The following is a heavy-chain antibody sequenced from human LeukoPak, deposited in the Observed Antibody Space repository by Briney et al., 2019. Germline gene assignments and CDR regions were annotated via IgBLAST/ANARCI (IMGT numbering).Heavy chain of an antibody. CDR3: ARRLGGSSEGYEF. J-gene: IGHJ4*02. V-gene: IGHV1-2*02. CDR1: GYTFTDLTEYY. Sequence: ASVKVSCKAFGYTFTDLTEYYIHWVRQAPGQGLEWMGWINPNNGGTKYAQRFQGRVTMTRDMSMNTAYTELSSLTSDDTAVYYCARRLGGSSEGYEFWGQGPLVTVSS. CDR2: INPNNGGT. D-gene: IGHD1-26*01.